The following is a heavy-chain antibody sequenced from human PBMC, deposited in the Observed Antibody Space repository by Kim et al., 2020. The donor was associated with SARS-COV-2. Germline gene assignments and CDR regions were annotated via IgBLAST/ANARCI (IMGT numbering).Heavy chain of an antibody. CDR2: ISSSGSTI. J-gene: IGHJ6*02. D-gene: IGHD2-15*01. CDR3: ARENCSGGSCYSIYYYYGMDV. Sequence: GGSLRLFCAASGFTFSSYEMNWVHQAPGKGLEWVSYISSSGSTIYYADSVKGRFTISRDNAKNSLYLQMNSLRAEDTAVYYCARENCSGGSCYSIYYYYGMDVWGQGTTVTVSS. CDR1: GFTFSSYE. V-gene: IGHV3-48*03.